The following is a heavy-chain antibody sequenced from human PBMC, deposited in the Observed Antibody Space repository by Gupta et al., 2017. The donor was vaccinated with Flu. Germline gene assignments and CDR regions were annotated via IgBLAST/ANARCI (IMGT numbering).Heavy chain of an antibody. CDR3: ARPQSWTRVQFDT. D-gene: IGHD3-10*01. Sequence: QVQLVQSGAEVKKPGASVKVSCKTSGYDFASLYIHWVRQGPGQGLEWMGVINPSAYVSSAPEFQGRGTLSRDASTSTFYMELSSLTSGDTAVDVWARPQSWTRVQFDTWGQGTLGTVSS. V-gene: IGHV1-46*01. CDR2: INPSAYV. CDR1: GYDFASLY. J-gene: IGHJ4*02.